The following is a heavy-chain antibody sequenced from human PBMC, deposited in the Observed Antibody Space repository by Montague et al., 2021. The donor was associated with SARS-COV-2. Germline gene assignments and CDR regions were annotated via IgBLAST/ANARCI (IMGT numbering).Heavy chain of an antibody. Sequence: TLSLTCTVSGGSISSGGYNWSWIRQHPGKGLEWIGYIYYSGSTYYNPSLKSRVTISVDTSKNQFSLKLSSVTAADTAVYYCARLTAGYCSGGSCYWGTGFDYWGQGTLVTVSS. CDR1: GGSISSGGYN. CDR2: IYYSGST. CDR3: ARLTAGYCSGGSCYWGTGFDY. J-gene: IGHJ4*02. D-gene: IGHD2-15*01. V-gene: IGHV4-31*03.